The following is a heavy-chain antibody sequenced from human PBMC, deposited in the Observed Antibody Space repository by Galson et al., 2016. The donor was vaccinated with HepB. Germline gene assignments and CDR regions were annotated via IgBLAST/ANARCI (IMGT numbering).Heavy chain of an antibody. V-gene: IGHV3-7*05. CDR3: ARDGVEDGVQVDS. Sequence: SLRLSCAASGFTFSRYWMVWVRQAPGKGLEWVANIKEDASQRYYVGSVEGRFTISRDNAKNSLYLQMNSLRAEDTAMYYCARDGVEDGVQVDSWGQGTLVTVSP. J-gene: IGHJ4*02. D-gene: IGHD3-10*01. CDR1: GFTFSRYW. CDR2: IKEDASQR.